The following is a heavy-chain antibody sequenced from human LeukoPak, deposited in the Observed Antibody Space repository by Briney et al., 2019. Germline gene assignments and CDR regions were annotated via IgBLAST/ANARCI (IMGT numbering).Heavy chain of an antibody. CDR1: GGSISSGGYY. CDR3: ARDQGNAVTPYYYGMDV. V-gene: IGHV4-31*03. J-gene: IGHJ6*02. D-gene: IGHD4-11*01. CDR2: IYYSGST. Sequence: PSETLSLTCTVSGGSISSGGYYWSWIRQHPGKGLEWIGYIYYSGSTYYNPSLKSRVTISVDTSKNQFSLKLSSVTAADTAVYYCARDQGNAVTPYYYGMDVWGQGTTVTVSS.